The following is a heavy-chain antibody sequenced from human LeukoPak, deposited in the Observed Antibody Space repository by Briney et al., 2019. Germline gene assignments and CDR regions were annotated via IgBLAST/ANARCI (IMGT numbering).Heavy chain of an antibody. J-gene: IGHJ6*04. CDR3: AGAEGPPPHSYYYVGKV. Sequence: PGGSLRLSCAASEFHFSSYTMHWVRQAPGKGLEWVALISYDGSNQYYADSVKGRFTISRDNSKNTLYLQMNSLRAEDTAVYYCAGAEGPPPHSYYYVGKVGGKGTRATVSS. V-gene: IGHV3-30-3*01. CDR2: ISYDGSNQ. CDR1: EFHFSSYT.